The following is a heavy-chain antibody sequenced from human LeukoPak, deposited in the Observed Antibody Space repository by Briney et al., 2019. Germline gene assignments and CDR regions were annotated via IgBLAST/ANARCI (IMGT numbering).Heavy chain of an antibody. J-gene: IGHJ4*02. V-gene: IGHV4-4*02. CDR3: XXXXXXXXEDQFDY. D-gene: IGHD2-2*01. CDR2: IYDSGST. CDR1: SXX. Sequence: SXXWXWVRQPPXXGXXXIGEIYDSGSTXYNPSLKRRVTISVXXXKNXVSLRLSTVTEADTGVCYXXXXXXXXXEDQFDYWGQGTLVTVSS.